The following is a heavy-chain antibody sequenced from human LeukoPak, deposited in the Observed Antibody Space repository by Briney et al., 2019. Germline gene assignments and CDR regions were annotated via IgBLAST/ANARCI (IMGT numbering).Heavy chain of an antibody. J-gene: IGHJ3*02. D-gene: IGHD3-3*01. CDR2: INPSGGST. Sequence: ASVKVSCKASGYTFTSYYMHWVRQAPGQGLEWMGIINPSGGSTSYAQKFQGRVTMTRDTSTSTVYMELSSLRSEDTAVYYCARETRSDFWSGYPTIAHLDIWGQGTMVTVSS. V-gene: IGHV1-46*01. CDR3: ARETRSDFWSGYPTIAHLDI. CDR1: GYTFTSYY.